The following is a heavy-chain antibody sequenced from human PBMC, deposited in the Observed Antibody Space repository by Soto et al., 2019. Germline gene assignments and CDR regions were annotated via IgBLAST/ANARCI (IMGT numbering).Heavy chain of an antibody. D-gene: IGHD4-17*01. J-gene: IGHJ5*02. CDR1: GFIFSRYF. V-gene: IGHV3-30-3*01. CDR2: ISDDGSTK. Sequence: QVQLLESGRGVVQPGRSLRLSCAASGFIFSRYFMHWVRQAPGKGLEWVALISDDGSTKYYADSVTGRFTISRDNSKSTLYLQMNSLSADDTAVYYCTRADLTVTLSVFDPWGQGTLVTVSS. CDR3: TRADLTVTLSVFDP.